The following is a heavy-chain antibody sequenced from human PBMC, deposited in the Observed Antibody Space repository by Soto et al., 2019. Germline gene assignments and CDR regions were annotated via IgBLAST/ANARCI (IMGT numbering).Heavy chain of an antibody. CDR3: ARGVYQLLLPHFDY. J-gene: IGHJ4*02. D-gene: IGHD2-2*01. CDR1: GGSISSGGYY. V-gene: IGHV4-31*03. CDR2: IYYSGST. Sequence: QVQLQESGPGLVKPSQTLSLTCTVSGGSISSGGYYWSWIRQHPGKGLEWIGYIYYSGSTYYNPSLNSRVTISVDTSKNQFSLKLSSVTAADTAVYYCARGVYQLLLPHFDYWGQGTLVTVSS.